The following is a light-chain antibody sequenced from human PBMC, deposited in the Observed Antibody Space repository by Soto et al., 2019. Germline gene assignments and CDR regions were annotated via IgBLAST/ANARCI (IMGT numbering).Light chain of an antibody. Sequence: EVVVSQSPAALSVSPGERATLSCRASQSVSSNLAWYQQKPGQAPRLLIFAASTRATGIPARFSGSGSGTEFSLTITSLQSEDFARYYCHQYTHRPPWTFGEGTKVDIK. J-gene: IGKJ1*01. CDR2: AAS. CDR3: HQYTHRPPWT. CDR1: QSVSSN. V-gene: IGKV3-15*01.